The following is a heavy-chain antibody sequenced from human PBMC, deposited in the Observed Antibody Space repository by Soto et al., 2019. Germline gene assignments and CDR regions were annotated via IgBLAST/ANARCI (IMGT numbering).Heavy chain of an antibody. CDR1: GFTFSSYG. CDR3: ATVVGGAITLRQVAY. Sequence: QVQLVESGGGVVQPGRSLRLSCAASGFTFSSYGMHWVRQAPGKGLEWVAVISYDGSDKYYADSVKGRFTISRDNSKNTVYLHMNSLRAEDTAVYYCATVVGGAITLRQVAYWGQGTLVTVSS. CDR2: ISYDGSDK. D-gene: IGHD1-26*01. V-gene: IGHV3-30*03. J-gene: IGHJ4*02.